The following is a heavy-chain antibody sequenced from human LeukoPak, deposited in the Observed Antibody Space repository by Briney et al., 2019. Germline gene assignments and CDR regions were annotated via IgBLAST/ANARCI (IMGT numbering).Heavy chain of an antibody. J-gene: IGHJ4*02. D-gene: IGHD2-21*02. Sequence: SVKVSCKASGGTFSSYAISWVRQAPGQGLEWMGGIIPIFGTANYAQRFQGRVTITADESTSTAYMELSSLRSEDTAVYYCARVKGGGDLFDYWGQGTLVTVSS. CDR2: IIPIFGTA. CDR1: GGTFSSYA. V-gene: IGHV1-69*13. CDR3: ARVKGGGDLFDY.